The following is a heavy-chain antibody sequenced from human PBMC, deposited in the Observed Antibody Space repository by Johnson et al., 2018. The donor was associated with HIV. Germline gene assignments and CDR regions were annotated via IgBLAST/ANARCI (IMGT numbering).Heavy chain of an antibody. D-gene: IGHD3-16*01. V-gene: IGHV3-30*01. J-gene: IGHJ3*01. CDR3: AKDGGRWSYSFDV. CDR1: GFTFSDYS. CDR2: ISNDGCNT. Sequence: QVQLVESGGNVVQPGRSQRLSCAASGFTFSDYSMHWVRQAPGKGLEWVAIISNDGCNTYFADSVKGRCIISRDNSKNTLYLQMNSLRGEDTAMYYCAKDGGRWSYSFDVWGQGTMVSVSS.